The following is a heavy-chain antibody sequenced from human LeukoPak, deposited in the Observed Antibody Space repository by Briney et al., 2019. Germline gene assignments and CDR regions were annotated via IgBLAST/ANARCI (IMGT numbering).Heavy chain of an antibody. CDR1: GYSISSGYY. Sequence: PSETLSLTCTVSGYSISSGYYWGWIRQPPGKGLEWIGYIYYSGSTNYNPSLKSRVTISVDTSKNQFSLKLSSVTAADTAVYYCSRVGQQLSFDYWGQGTLVTVS. V-gene: IGHV4-61*01. D-gene: IGHD6-13*01. CDR2: IYYSGST. CDR3: SRVGQQLSFDY. J-gene: IGHJ4*02.